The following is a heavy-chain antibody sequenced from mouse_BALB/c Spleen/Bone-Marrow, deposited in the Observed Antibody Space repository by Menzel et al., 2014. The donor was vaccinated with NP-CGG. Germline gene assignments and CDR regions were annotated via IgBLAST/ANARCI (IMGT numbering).Heavy chain of an antibody. V-gene: IGHV14-3*02. D-gene: IGHD1-1*01. CDR1: GFNIKDTY. J-gene: IGHJ3*01. CDR3: AAYHYGSSYGFAY. CDR2: IDPANGNT. Sequence: EVQLQQSGAELVKPGASVKLSCTASGFNIKDTYMHWVKQRPEQGLEWIGRIDPANGNTKYDPKFQGKATITADTSSNIAYLQLSSLTSEDTAVYYCAAYHYGSSYGFAYWGQGTLVTVSA.